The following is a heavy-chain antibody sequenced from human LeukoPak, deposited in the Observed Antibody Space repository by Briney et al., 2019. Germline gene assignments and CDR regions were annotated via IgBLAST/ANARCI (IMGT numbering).Heavy chain of an antibody. CDR3: ARFRGIEYYYDSSGYPDY. D-gene: IGHD3-22*01. J-gene: IGHJ4*02. V-gene: IGHV4-34*01. CDR2: INHSGST. CDR1: GGSFSGYY. Sequence: SETLSLTCAVYGGSFSGYYWSWIRQPPGKGLEWIGEINHSGSTNYNPSLKSRVTISVDTSKNQFSLKLSSVTAADTAVYYCARFRGIEYYYDSSGYPDYWGQGTLVTVSS.